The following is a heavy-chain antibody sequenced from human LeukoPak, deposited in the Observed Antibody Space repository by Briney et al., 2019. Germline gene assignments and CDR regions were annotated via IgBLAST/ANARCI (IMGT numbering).Heavy chain of an antibody. Sequence: SETLSLTCTVSGGSISSYYWSWIRQPPGKGLERIGYIYYSGSTNYNPSLKSRVTISVDTSKNQFSLKLSSVTAADTAVYYCARSEEWLGQYYFDYWGQGTLVTVSS. CDR1: GGSISSYY. D-gene: IGHD6-19*01. V-gene: IGHV4-59*01. J-gene: IGHJ4*02. CDR2: IYYSGST. CDR3: ARSEEWLGQYYFDY.